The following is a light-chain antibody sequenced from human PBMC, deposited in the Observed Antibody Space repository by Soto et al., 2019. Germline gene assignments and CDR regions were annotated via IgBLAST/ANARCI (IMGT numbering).Light chain of an antibody. CDR2: EVS. V-gene: IGLV2-14*01. CDR3: SSYTSSSTLV. CDR1: SSDVGGYNY. J-gene: IGLJ2*01. Sequence: QSVLTQPASVSGSPGQSITISCTGTSSDVGGYNYVSWYLHHPGKAPKLMIYEVSNRPSGVSNRFSGSKSGNTASLTISGLQAEDEADYYCSSYTSSSTLVFGGGTKLTV.